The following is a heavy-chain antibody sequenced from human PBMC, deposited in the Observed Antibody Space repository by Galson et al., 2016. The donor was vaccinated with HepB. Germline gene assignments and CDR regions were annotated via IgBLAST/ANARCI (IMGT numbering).Heavy chain of an antibody. J-gene: IGHJ4*02. D-gene: IGHD4-23*01. V-gene: IGHV3-53*01. CDR3: AGYGGNSV. CDR1: GVTVSDNH. Sequence: SLRLSCAAAGVTVSDNHVTWIRQAPGKGLECVTVIFGRGNTYYADSVEGRFTIFRDNARKTVYLQMNSLRTEDTAVYYCAGYGGNSVWGQGTLVTVSS. CDR2: IFGRGNT.